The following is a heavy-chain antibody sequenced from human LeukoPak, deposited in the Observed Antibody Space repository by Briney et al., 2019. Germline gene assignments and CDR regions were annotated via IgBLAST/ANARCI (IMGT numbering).Heavy chain of an antibody. CDR3: ARARVYTWYFDL. D-gene: IGHD5/OR15-5a*01. J-gene: IGHJ2*01. V-gene: IGHV3-30*04. CDR2: IPYDGSNK. Sequence: PGRSLRLSCAASGFTFSSYAMHWVRQAPGKGLEWVAVIPYDGSNKYYADSVKGRFTISRDNSKNTLYLQMNSLRAEDTAVYYCARARVYTWYFDLWGRGTLVTVSS. CDR1: GFTFSSYA.